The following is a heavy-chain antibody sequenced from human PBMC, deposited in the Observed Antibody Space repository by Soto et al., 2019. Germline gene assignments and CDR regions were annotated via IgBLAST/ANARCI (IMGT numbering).Heavy chain of an antibody. V-gene: IGHV3-23*01. Sequence: PGGSLRLSCAASGFTFSSYAMSWVRQAPGKGLEWVSAISGSGGSTYYADSVKGRFTISRDNSKNTLYQQMNSLRAEDTAVYYCAKGGYCSGGSCYPVSLYYFDYWGQGTLVTVSS. D-gene: IGHD2-15*01. CDR1: GFTFSSYA. J-gene: IGHJ4*02. CDR3: AKGGYCSGGSCYPVSLYYFDY. CDR2: ISGSGGST.